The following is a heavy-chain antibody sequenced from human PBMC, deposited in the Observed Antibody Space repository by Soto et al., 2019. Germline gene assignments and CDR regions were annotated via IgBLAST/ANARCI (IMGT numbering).Heavy chain of an antibody. D-gene: IGHD3-22*01. Sequence: ASVKVSCKVSGYTLTELSMHWVRQAPGKGLEWMGGFDPEDGETIYAQKFQGRVTMTEDTSTDTAYMELSSLRAEDTAVYYCAKDYYDSRPATGNFDYWGQGTLVTVSS. V-gene: IGHV1-24*01. CDR3: AKDYYDSRPATGNFDY. CDR1: GYTLTELS. J-gene: IGHJ4*02. CDR2: FDPEDGET.